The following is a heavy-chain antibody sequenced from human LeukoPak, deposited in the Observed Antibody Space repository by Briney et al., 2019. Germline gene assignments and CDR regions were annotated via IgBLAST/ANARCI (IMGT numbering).Heavy chain of an antibody. CDR1: GFTFIRYA. J-gene: IGHJ4*02. D-gene: IGHD5-24*01. V-gene: IGHV3-64D*06. Sequence: GGSLRLSCSASGFTFIRYAMHWVRQAPGNGLEYVSGITDNGGNTYYADSVKGRFTISRDNSKNTLYLQMSSLRAEETAVYYCVKGGQRWLQFGFDYWGQGTLVTVSS. CDR2: ITDNGGNT. CDR3: VKGGQRWLQFGFDY.